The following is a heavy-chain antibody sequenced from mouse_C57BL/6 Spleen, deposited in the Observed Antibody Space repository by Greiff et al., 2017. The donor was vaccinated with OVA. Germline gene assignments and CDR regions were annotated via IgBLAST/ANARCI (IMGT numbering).Heavy chain of an antibody. J-gene: IGHJ4*01. CDR2: IYPGSGST. CDR3: ARGDYYYCYYYAMYY. V-gene: IGHV1-55*01. CDR1: GYNFTSDW. Sequence: QVQLQQPGAELVKPGASVKMSCKASGYNFTSDWINWVKERPGQGLEWIGDIYPGSGSTKYNEKFKSKATLTVDTSSSTAYMKLSSLTSEDSAVYYCARGDYYYCYYYAMYYWGQGTSVTVSS. D-gene: IGHD1-1*01.